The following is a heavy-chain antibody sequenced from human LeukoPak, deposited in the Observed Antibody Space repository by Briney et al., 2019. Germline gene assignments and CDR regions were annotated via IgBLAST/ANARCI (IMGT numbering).Heavy chain of an antibody. V-gene: IGHV4-34*01. CDR1: GGSFSGYC. D-gene: IGHD3-22*01. CDR3: ARGAYYYDSSGYYYGRYFDL. CDR2: INHSGST. Sequence: SETLSLTCTVYGGSFSGYCWSWIRQPPGKGLEWVGEINHSGSTNYNPSLKSRVTISVDTSKNQFSLKLSSVTAADTAVYYCARGAYYYDSSGYYYGRYFDLWGRGTLVTVSS. J-gene: IGHJ2*01.